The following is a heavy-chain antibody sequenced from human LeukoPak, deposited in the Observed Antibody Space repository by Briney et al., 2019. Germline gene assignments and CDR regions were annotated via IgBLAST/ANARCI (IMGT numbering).Heavy chain of an antibody. CDR2: ITGRGGST. J-gene: IGHJ4*02. D-gene: IGHD3-9*01. CDR3: AKDHYDILTGYYNPLDY. CDR1: GFTLRSYA. V-gene: IGHV3-23*01. Sequence: PGRSQRLSCAASGFTLRSYAMSWVRQAPGKGLECVLDITGRGGSTYYADSVKGRFTIARDNSKNTLYLQMNSLRAEDTAVYYCAKDHYDILTGYYNPLDYWGQGTLVTVSS.